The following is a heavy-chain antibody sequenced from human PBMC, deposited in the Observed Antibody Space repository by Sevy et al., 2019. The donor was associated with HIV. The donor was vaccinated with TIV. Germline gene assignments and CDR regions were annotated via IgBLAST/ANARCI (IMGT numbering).Heavy chain of an antibody. V-gene: IGHV4-39*01. Sequence: SETLSLTCTVSGGSISSSSYYWGWIRQPPGKGLEWIGSIYYSGSTYYNPSLKSRDTISVDTSKNQFSLKLSSVTAADTAVYYCARHYDYGDYPSTGERWFDPWGQGTLVTVSS. CDR1: GGSISSSSYY. J-gene: IGHJ5*02. CDR2: IYYSGST. D-gene: IGHD4-17*01. CDR3: ARHYDYGDYPSTGERWFDP.